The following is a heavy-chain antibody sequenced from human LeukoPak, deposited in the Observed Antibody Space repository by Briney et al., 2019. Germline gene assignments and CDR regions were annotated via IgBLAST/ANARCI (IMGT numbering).Heavy chain of an antibody. D-gene: IGHD6-13*01. CDR2: VYYSGTT. V-gene: IGHV4-59*08. Sequence: SETLSLTCTVSGGSISSYYWSWIRQPPGKGLEWIGYVYYSGTTNYNPSLKSRVTISVDTSKNQFSLKLSSVTAADTAVYYCARQGGYSSSPDFWGQGTLVTVSS. J-gene: IGHJ4*02. CDR3: ARQGGYSSSPDF. CDR1: GGSISSYY.